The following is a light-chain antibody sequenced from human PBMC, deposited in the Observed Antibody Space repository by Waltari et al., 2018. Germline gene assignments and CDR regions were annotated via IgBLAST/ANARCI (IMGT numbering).Light chain of an antibody. Sequence: EIVLTQFTASLSLSPGDRATLSCRASQSVGRTLAWYQQRPGQAPRLLIYDASSRATGIPDMFSGSGSGTDFSLTISRLEPEYFAVYYCQKYGTRPATVGQGTKVEVK. CDR1: QSVGRT. V-gene: IGKV3-20*01. J-gene: IGKJ1*01. CDR3: QKYGTRPAT. CDR2: DAS.